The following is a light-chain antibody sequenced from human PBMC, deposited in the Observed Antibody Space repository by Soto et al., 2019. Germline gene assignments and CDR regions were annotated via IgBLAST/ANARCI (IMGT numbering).Light chain of an antibody. CDR3: MQALQTPPYT. V-gene: IGKV2-28*01. CDR1: QSLLHTNGYNY. CDR2: WGS. Sequence: DIVMTQSPLSLPVTPGEPASISCRSSQSLLHTNGYNYLDWYLQKPGQSPQLLIYWGSNRASGGPDRFSGSGSGTDFTLKLSRAEAEDVGVYYCMQALQTPPYTFGQGTKLEIK. J-gene: IGKJ2*01.